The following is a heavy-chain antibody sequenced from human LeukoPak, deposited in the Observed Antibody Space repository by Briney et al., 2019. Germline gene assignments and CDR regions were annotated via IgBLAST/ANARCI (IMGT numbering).Heavy chain of an antibody. Sequence: GESLKISCQASGYSFTSSWIGWARQMPGKGLEWMAIINPGDSDTRHSPSFQGQVTISADKSISTAYLQWRSLKASDTAMYYCARQWYEDTAMVDYWGQGTLVTVSS. CDR2: INPGDSDT. CDR3: ARQWYEDTAMVDY. CDR1: GYSFTSSW. J-gene: IGHJ4*02. V-gene: IGHV5-51*01. D-gene: IGHD5-18*01.